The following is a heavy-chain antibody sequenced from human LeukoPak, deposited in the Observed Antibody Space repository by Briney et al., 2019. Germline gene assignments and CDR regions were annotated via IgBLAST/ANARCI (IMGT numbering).Heavy chain of an antibody. CDR2: IYYSGST. Sequence: PSETLSLTCTVSGGSISSGGYYWSWIRQHPGKGLEWIGYIYYSGSTYYNPSLKSRVTISVDTSKNQFSLKLSSVTAADTAVYYCARVDAAAGTFDYWGQGTLVTVSS. J-gene: IGHJ4*02. V-gene: IGHV4-30-4*08. D-gene: IGHD6-13*01. CDR1: GGSISSGGYY. CDR3: ARVDAAAGTFDY.